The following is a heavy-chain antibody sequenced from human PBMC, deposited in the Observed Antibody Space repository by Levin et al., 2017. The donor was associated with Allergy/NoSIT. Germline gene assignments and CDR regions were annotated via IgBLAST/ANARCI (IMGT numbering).Heavy chain of an antibody. CDR1: GFTFSSYS. Sequence: GESLKISCAASGFTFSSYSMNWVRQAPGKGLEWVSSISSSSSYIYYADSVKGRFTISRDNAKNSLYLQMNSLRAEDTAVYYCARDRDYYGSGSYYSYYYDGMDDWGQGTTVTVSS. V-gene: IGHV3-21*01. CDR2: ISSSSSYI. CDR3: ARDRDYYGSGSYYSYYYDGMDD. D-gene: IGHD3-10*01. J-gene: IGHJ6*02.